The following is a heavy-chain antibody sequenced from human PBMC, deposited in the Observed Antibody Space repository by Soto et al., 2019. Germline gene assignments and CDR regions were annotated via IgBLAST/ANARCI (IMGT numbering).Heavy chain of an antibody. Sequence: QVQLVQSGAEVKKPGSSVKVSCKASGGTFSNYTISWVRQAPGQGLEWMGRIIPILGIANYAQKFQGRGTITADKSTNTAYMELSSLRSEDTAMYYCAKVSEMGSVTEGYYYYMDVWGKGTTVTVSS. J-gene: IGHJ6*03. V-gene: IGHV1-69*02. CDR1: GGTFSNYT. CDR3: AKVSEMGSVTEGYYYYMDV. D-gene: IGHD3-10*01. CDR2: IIPILGIA.